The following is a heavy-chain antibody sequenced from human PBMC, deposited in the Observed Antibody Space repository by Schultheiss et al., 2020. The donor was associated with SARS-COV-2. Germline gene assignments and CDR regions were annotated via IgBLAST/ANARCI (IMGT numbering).Heavy chain of an antibody. CDR3: AVQVDVAMADDY. CDR1: GFTLSVHY. D-gene: IGHD5-18*01. Sequence: GESLKISCAASGFTLSVHYMDWFRQAPGKGLEWVGRSRIRAKGYTTEYTASVKGRFTISRDDSKNSLYVQMNSLRTEDTAVYYCAVQVDVAMADDYWGQGTLVTVSS. V-gene: IGHV3-72*01. CDR2: SRIRAKGYTT. J-gene: IGHJ4*02.